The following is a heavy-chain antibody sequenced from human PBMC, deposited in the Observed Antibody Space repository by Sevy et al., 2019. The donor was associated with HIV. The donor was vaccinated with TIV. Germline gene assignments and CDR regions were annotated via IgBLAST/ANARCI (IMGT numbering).Heavy chain of an antibody. CDR2: IYTSGST. D-gene: IGHD2-2*01. Sequence: SETLSLTCTVSGGSISSYYWSWFRQSAGKGLEWIGSIYTSGSTNYNPSLKSRVTMSVDTSKNQFSLKLSSVTAADTAVYYCARAVGCSSTSCYLDYWGQRTLVTVSS. J-gene: IGHJ4*02. CDR3: ARAVGCSSTSCYLDY. CDR1: GGSISSYY. V-gene: IGHV4-4*07.